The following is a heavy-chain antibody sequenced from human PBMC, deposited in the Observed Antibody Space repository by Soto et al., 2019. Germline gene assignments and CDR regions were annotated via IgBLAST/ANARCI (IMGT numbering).Heavy chain of an antibody. J-gene: IGHJ6*02. D-gene: IGHD6-6*01. CDR3: ARNGTYSSSLSQYSGMDV. V-gene: IGHV1-69*01. Sequence: QVQLVQSGAEVKEPGSSVKVSCKASGGTFANFIMNWVRQTPGQGLEWMGGIVPMFGTATYAEKFKGRVTISATESTSTAYMELTSLRSEDTAVYYCARNGTYSSSLSQYSGMDVWGQGTLVTVSS. CDR1: GGTFANFI. CDR2: IVPMFGTA.